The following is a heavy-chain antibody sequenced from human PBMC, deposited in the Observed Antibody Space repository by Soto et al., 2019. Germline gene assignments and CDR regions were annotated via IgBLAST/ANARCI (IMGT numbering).Heavy chain of an antibody. D-gene: IGHD3-3*01. V-gene: IGHV3-48*03. CDR1: GFTFSSYE. CDR2: ISSSGSTI. Sequence: GGSLRLSCADSGFTFSSYEMNWVRQAPVKGLEWVSYISSSGSTIYYADSVEGRFTISRDNAKNSLYLQMNSLRAEDTAVYYCARNHDYDFWSGYYGYWGQGTLVTVSS. CDR3: ARNHDYDFWSGYYGY. J-gene: IGHJ4*02.